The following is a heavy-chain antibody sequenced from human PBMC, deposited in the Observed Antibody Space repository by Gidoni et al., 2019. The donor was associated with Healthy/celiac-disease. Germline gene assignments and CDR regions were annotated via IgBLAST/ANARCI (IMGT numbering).Heavy chain of an antibody. D-gene: IGHD2-15*01. Sequence: QVQLVQSGAEVKKPGASVKVSCKASGYTFTSYYMHWVRQAPGQGLEWMGIINPSGGSTSYAQKFQGRVTMTRDTSTSTVYMELSSLRSEDTAVYYCARARLGLVVVAAAIDYWGQGTLVTVSS. CDR1: GYTFTSYY. V-gene: IGHV1-46*01. CDR3: ARARLGLVVVAAAIDY. CDR2: INPSGGST. J-gene: IGHJ4*02.